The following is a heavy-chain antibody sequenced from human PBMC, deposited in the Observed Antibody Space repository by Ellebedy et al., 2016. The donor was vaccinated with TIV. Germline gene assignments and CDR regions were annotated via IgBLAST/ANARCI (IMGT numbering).Heavy chain of an antibody. D-gene: IGHD4-17*01. J-gene: IGHJ6*02. V-gene: IGHV3-23*01. CDR3: AKSNGDSYYYYGMDV. CDR1: GFTFSSYA. CDR2: ISGSGGST. Sequence: GGSLRLSXAASGFTFSSYAMSWVRQAPGQGLEWVSAISGSGGSTYYADSVKGRFTISRDNSKNTLYLQMNSLRAEDTAVYYCAKSNGDSYYYYGMDVWGQGTTVTVSS.